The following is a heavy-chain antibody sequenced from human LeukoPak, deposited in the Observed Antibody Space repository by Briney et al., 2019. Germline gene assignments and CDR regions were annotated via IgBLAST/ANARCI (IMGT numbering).Heavy chain of an antibody. CDR3: ARHRPGPYDY. J-gene: IGHJ4*02. CDR2: IYYSGST. CDR1: GGSINNYY. D-gene: IGHD6-6*01. Sequence: SETLSLTCTISGGSINNYYWSWIRQPPGKGLEWIGYIYYSGSTTYNPSLKTRVTISVDTSKNQFSLSLSSVTAADTAVYYCARHRPGPYDYWGQGTLVTVSS. V-gene: IGHV4-59*08.